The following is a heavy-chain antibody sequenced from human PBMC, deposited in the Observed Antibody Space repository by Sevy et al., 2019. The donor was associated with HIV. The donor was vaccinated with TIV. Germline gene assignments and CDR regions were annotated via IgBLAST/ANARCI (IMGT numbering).Heavy chain of an antibody. V-gene: IGHV4-59*01. CDR3: ARDHKGFWSGYCTWWFDP. D-gene: IGHD3-3*01. CDR2: IYYSGST. J-gene: IGHJ5*02. Sequence: KASETLSLTCTVSGGSISSYYWSWIRQPPGKGLEWIGYIYYSGSTNYNPSLKSRVTISVDTSKNQFSLKLSSVTAADTAVYYCARDHKGFWSGYCTWWFDPWGQGTLVTVSS. CDR1: GGSISSYY.